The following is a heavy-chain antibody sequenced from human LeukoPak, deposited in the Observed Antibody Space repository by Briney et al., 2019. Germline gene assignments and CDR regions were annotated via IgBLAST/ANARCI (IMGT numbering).Heavy chain of an antibody. CDR3: ARDLTSYYDFWSGYSGFDY. CDR1: GYTFTSYA. V-gene: IGHV1-3*01. J-gene: IGHJ4*02. Sequence: ASVKVSCKASGYTFTSYAMHWVRQAPGQRLGWMGWINAGNGNTKYSQKFQGRVTITRDTSASTAYMELSSLRSEDTAVYYCARDLTSYYDFWSGYSGFDYWGQGTLVTVSS. D-gene: IGHD3-3*01. CDR2: INAGNGNT.